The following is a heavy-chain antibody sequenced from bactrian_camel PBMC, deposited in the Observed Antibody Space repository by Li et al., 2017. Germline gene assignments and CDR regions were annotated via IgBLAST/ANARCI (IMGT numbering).Heavy chain of an antibody. CDR1: GFTFSSYW. V-gene: IGHV3S6*01. J-gene: IGHJ4*01. CDR2: ISSDGVNI. CDR3: VRHWEGGRWWNFGH. Sequence: HVQLVESGGGLVQPGGSLRLSCAASGFTFSSYWMYWVRQAPGKGLEWVSSISSDGVNIYYAGSVKGRFAISRDNAKNTLYLQLNSLKPDYTAVYFCVRHWEGGRWWNFGHWGQGTQVTVS. D-gene: IGHD2*01.